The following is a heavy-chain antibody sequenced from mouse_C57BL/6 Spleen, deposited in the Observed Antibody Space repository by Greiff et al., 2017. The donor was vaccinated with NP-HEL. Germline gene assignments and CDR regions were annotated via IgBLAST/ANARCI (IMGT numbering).Heavy chain of an antibody. CDR3: AIRSLTGTADD. D-gene: IGHD4-1*01. J-gene: IGHJ2*01. V-gene: IGHV1-50*01. CDR1: GYTFNSYW. Sequence: VQLQQSGDELVKPGASVKLSCKASGYTFNSYWMKWVKQRPGQGLEWIGEIDPSDSYTNYNQKFKGKATLTVDTSSSTAYMQLSSLTSEDSAVYYCAIRSLTGTADDWGQGTTLPVAS. CDR2: IDPSDSYT.